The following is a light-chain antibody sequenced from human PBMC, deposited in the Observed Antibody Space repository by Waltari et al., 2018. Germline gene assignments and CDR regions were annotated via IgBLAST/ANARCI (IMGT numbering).Light chain of an antibody. V-gene: IGKV3-20*01. CDR2: GAS. J-gene: IGKJ3*01. CDR3: QHYGSTLFT. Sequence: EIVVTQSPGTLSLSPGERATLSCRSSQSVSSNYLAWYQQKPGQAPRLLIYGASSRASGTPSRFSGSGSGTDFTLTISRLEPEDFAVYYCQHYGSTLFTFGPGTKVEIK. CDR1: QSVSSNY.